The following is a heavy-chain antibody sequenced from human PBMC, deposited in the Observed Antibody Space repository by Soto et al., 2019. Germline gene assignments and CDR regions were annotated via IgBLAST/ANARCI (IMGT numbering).Heavy chain of an antibody. D-gene: IGHD3-22*01. Sequence: QVQLVQSGAEVKKPGSSVNVSCQASGGIFRSFAMTWLRQAPGQGLEWLGGINPILGTPNYAQNFRDRLTIVADESTSTADMLLSSLRSDDTALYFCARGLGDSSGYFYFDSWGQGTLVTVSS. J-gene: IGHJ4*02. CDR2: INPILGTP. CDR3: ARGLGDSSGYFYFDS. CDR1: GGIFRSFA. V-gene: IGHV1-69*01.